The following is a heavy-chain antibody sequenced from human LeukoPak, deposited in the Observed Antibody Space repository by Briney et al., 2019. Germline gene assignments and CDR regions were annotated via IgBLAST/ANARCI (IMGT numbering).Heavy chain of an antibody. CDR3: ARQRYYYDSSGPYFDY. CDR1: GFTVSSNY. D-gene: IGHD3-22*01. J-gene: IGHJ4*02. V-gene: IGHV3-53*01. Sequence: GGSLRLSCAASGFTVSSNYMSWVRQAPGKGLEWVSVIYSGGPTFHADSVKCRFTISRDNSKNTLYLQMNSLRAEDTAVYYCARQRYYYDSSGPYFDYWGQGTLVTVSS. CDR2: IYSGGPT.